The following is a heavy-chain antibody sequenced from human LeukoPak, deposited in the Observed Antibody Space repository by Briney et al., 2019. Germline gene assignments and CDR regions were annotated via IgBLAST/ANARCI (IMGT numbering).Heavy chain of an antibody. J-gene: IGHJ4*02. V-gene: IGHV1-69*05. D-gene: IGHD2-2*01. Sequence: GSSVKVSCKASGATFTTYAIIWVRQAPGQGLEWMGGIIPIFGTANYAQKFQGRVTITTDESTSTAYMELSSLRSEDTAVYYCAREGGREDCSSTSCYEWWGQGTLVTVSS. CDR3: AREGGREDCSSTSCYEW. CDR1: GATFTTYA. CDR2: IIPIFGTA.